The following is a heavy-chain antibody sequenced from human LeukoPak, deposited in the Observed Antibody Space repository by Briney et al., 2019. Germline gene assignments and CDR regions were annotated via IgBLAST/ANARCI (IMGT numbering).Heavy chain of an antibody. V-gene: IGHV1-18*01. CDR3: ARGQAYYGSGSFLFDY. CDR2: IRAYNGNT. J-gene: IGHJ4*02. Sequence: ASGKVACTASGYTFTSYGFTWVRQAPGQGLEWMGWIRAYNGNTNYPQKLQGRVTLTTDTSTSAAYMELRSLRADDTAVDYCARGQAYYGSGSFLFDYWGQGTLVTVSS. D-gene: IGHD3-10*01. CDR1: GYTFTSYG.